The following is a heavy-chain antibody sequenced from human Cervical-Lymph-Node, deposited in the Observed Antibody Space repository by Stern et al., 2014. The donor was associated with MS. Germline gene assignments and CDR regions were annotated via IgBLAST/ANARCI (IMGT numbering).Heavy chain of an antibody. CDR1: GFSLSTRGVG. Sequence: QVTLRESGPTLVKPTQTLTLTCTFSGFSLSTRGVGVGWIRQPPGKALEWLALIYCDDDKRYSPSLKSRLTITKDTSKNQVVLTMTNMDPVDTATYYCAHSRGSSSWGYDYYYGMDVWGQGTTVTVSS. CDR3: AHSRGSSSWGYDYYYGMDV. V-gene: IGHV2-5*02. CDR2: IYCDDDK. J-gene: IGHJ6*02. D-gene: IGHD6-13*01.